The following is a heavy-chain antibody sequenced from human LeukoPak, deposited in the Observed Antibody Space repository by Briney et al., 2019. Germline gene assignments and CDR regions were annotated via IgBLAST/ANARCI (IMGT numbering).Heavy chain of an antibody. CDR3: ARVYFDWLLLVVDYMDV. J-gene: IGHJ6*03. CDR2: ISAYNGNT. V-gene: IGHV1-18*01. D-gene: IGHD3-9*01. Sequence: GASVKVSCKASGYTFTSYGISWVRQAPGQGLEWMGWISAYNGNTNYAQKLQGRVTMTTDTSTSTAYMELRSLRSDDTAVYCCARVYFDWLLLVVDYMDVWGKGTTVTVSS. CDR1: GYTFTSYG.